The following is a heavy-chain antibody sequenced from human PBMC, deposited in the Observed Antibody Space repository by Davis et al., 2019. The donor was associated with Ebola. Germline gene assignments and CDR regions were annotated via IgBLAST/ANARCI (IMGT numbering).Heavy chain of an antibody. J-gene: IGHJ4*02. Sequence: PGGSLRLSCAPSGFSFNNYGMSWARQAPGKGLEWVSAVNSAGTFSYYADSVKGRFTISRDTSKNTLHLHMHSLRAEDTAVYYCARFSRGNPIDDWGQGTLVTVSS. CDR3: ARFSRGNPIDD. CDR2: VNSAGTFS. V-gene: IGHV3-23*01. CDR1: GFSFNNYG.